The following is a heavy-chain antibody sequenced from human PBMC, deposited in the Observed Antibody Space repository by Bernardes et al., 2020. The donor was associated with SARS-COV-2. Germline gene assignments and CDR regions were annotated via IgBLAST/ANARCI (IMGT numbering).Heavy chain of an antibody. CDR2: IYYSGST. J-gene: IGHJ4*02. CDR3: ARARGYYDSSGPFDY. Sequence: SETLSLTCTVSGGSISSYYWSWIRQPPGKGLEWIGYIYYSGSTNYNPSLKSRVTISVDTSKNQFSLKLSSVTAADTAVYYCARARGYYDSSGPFDYWGQGTLVTVSS. D-gene: IGHD3-22*01. V-gene: IGHV4-59*01. CDR1: GGSISSYY.